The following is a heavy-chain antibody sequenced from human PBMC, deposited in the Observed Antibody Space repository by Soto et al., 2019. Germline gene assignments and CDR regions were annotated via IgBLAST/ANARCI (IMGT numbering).Heavy chain of an antibody. V-gene: IGHV3-66*01. J-gene: IGHJ1*01. Sequence: EVQLVESGGGLVQPGGSLRLSCAASGFTVSSNYMSWVRQAPGKGLEWVSVIYSGGSTYYADSVKGRFTISRDNSKNTLYLQMNSLRAEDTAVYYWARDMVRRLYAEDFHHWGQGTLVTVSS. CDR1: GFTVSSNY. CDR3: ARDMVRRLYAEDFHH. CDR2: IYSGGST. D-gene: IGHD3-10*01.